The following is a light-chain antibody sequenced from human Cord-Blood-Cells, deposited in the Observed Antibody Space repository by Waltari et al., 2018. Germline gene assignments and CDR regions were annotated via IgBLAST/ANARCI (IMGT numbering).Light chain of an antibody. J-gene: IGLJ1*01. V-gene: IGLV2-14*01. CDR1: SSDVGGYNY. CDR3: SSYTSSSTLYV. Sequence: QSALTQPASVSGSPGQSITISCTGTSSDVGGYNYVSWYQQHPGKAPKLMIYDVSTRPSGVSNHFSGSKSGNTASLTISVLQAEDEADYYCSSYTSSSTLYVFGTGTKVTVL. CDR2: DVS.